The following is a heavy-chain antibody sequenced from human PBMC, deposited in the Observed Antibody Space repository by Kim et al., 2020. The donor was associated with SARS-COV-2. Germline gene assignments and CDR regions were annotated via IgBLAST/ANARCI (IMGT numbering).Heavy chain of an antibody. D-gene: IGHD1-1*01. J-gene: IGHJ4*02. Sequence: ASVKVSCKASGYTFTSYAMHWVRQAPGQRLEWMGWINAGNGNTKYSQKFQGRVTITRDTSASTAYMELSSLRSEDTAVYYCARDRGNDWSFDYWGQGTLVTVSS. V-gene: IGHV1-3*01. CDR1: GYTFTSYA. CDR2: INAGNGNT. CDR3: ARDRGNDWSFDY.